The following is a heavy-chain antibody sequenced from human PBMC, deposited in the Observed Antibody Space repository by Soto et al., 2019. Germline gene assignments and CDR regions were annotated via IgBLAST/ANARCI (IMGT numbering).Heavy chain of an antibody. D-gene: IGHD6-13*01. CDR3: ARDTNSSRPRGRNHYYYYYGMDV. Sequence: NPSETLSLTCTVSGGSISSGDYYWSWIRQPPGKGLEWIGYIYYSGSTYYNPSLKSRVTISVDTSKNQFSLKLSSVTAADTAVYYCARDTNSSRPRGRNHYYYYYGMDVWGHGTTVTVSS. CDR1: GGSISSGDYY. J-gene: IGHJ6*02. CDR2: IYYSGST. V-gene: IGHV4-30-4*01.